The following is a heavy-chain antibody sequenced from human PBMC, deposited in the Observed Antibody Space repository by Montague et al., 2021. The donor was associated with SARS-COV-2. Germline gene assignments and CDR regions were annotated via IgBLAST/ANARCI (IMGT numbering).Heavy chain of an antibody. V-gene: IGHV4-39*07. CDR1: GASISSSTYY. J-gene: IGHJ5*02. D-gene: IGHD3-22*01. CDR3: ARPGRDRSAWNPWDWFDP. Sequence: SETLSLTCTVSGASISSSTYYWGWIRQPPGKGLQWIGSSYYSGSTYYSPSLKSRATISADTSKSQISLRMSSVTAADTAAYYCARPGRDRSAWNPWDWFDPWGQAIPVTVSS. CDR2: SYYSGST.